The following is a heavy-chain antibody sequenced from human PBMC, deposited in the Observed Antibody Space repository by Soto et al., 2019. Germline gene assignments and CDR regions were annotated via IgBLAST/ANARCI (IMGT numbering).Heavy chain of an antibody. Sequence: PSETLSLTCTVSGGSISSYYWSWIRQPPGKGLEWIGYIYYSGSTNYNPSLKSRVTISVDTSKNQFSLKLSSVTAADTAVYYCARGSQYYDILTGYFFWYFDLWGRGTLVTVSS. CDR3: ARGSQYYDILTGYFFWYFDL. V-gene: IGHV4-59*01. CDR1: GGSISSYY. J-gene: IGHJ2*01. CDR2: IYYSGST. D-gene: IGHD3-9*01.